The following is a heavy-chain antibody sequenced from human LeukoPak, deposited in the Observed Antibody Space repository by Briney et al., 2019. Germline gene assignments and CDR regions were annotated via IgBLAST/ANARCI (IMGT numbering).Heavy chain of an antibody. V-gene: IGHV3-23*01. Sequence: GGSLRLSCAASGFTFSSYAMSWVRQAPGKGLDWVSAISGSGGTTYYADFVKGRLTISRGNSKHTVYLEMNSLRAEDTAVYYCAKFRDSGSPRGGFDPWGQGTLVTVSS. CDR3: AKFRDSGSPRGGFDP. J-gene: IGHJ5*02. CDR1: GFTFSSYA. CDR2: ISGSGGTT. D-gene: IGHD1-26*01.